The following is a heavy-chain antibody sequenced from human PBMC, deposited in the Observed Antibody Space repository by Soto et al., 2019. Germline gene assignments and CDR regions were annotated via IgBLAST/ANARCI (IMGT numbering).Heavy chain of an antibody. D-gene: IGHD2-8*01. CDR3: GRGGCKWCRYYGMGV. J-gene: IGHJ6*02. V-gene: IGHV1-69*12. CDR1: GGTFSSYA. CDR2: IIPIFGTA. Sequence: QVQLVQSGAEVKKPGSSVKVSCKASGGTFSSYAISWVRQAPGQGLEWMGGIIPIFGTANYAQKLQGGVTITADESTSTAYMELISLGSEDTAVYYGGRGGCKWCRYYGMGVWGQGTTVTGSS.